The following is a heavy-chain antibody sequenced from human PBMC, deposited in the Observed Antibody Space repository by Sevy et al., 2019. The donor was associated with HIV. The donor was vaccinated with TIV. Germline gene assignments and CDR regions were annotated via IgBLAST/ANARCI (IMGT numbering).Heavy chain of an antibody. CDR2: ISGTGDYT. J-gene: IGHJ4*02. V-gene: IGHV3-23*01. CDR1: GFTFSSFA. Sequence: GGSLRLSCAASGFTFSSFAMGWVRQAPGKGLDWISVISGTGDYTYYADSVKGRFTISRDNSKNTLFLQMNSPRAEDKAIFYCAKKMGGGSGMAFLVDYWGQGTLVTVSS. D-gene: IGHD5-18*01. CDR3: AKKMGGGSGMAFLVDY.